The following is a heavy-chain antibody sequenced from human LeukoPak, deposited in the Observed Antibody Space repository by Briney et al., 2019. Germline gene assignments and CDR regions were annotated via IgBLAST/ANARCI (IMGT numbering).Heavy chain of an antibody. V-gene: IGHV4-59*12. Sequence: SETLSLTCTVSGGSISSYYWSWIRQPPGKGLEWIGYIYYSGSTNYNPSLKSRVTISVDTSKNQFSLKLSSVTAADTAVYYCARDLSLLYYGSGSYYGTYYYYYMDVWGKGTTVTISS. J-gene: IGHJ6*03. CDR1: GGSISSYY. D-gene: IGHD3-10*01. CDR2: IYYSGST. CDR3: ARDLSLLYYGSGSYYGTYYYYYMDV.